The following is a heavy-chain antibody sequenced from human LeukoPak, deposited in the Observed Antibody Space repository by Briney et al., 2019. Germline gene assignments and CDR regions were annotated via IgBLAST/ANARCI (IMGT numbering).Heavy chain of an antibody. CDR1: GFTFSSYG. CDR3: AKALTIFGVVPYFDY. J-gene: IGHJ4*02. D-gene: IGHD3-3*01. CDR2: ISGSGGST. Sequence: GGSLRLSCAASGFTFSSYGMSWVRQAPGKGLEWVSAISGSGGSTNYADSVKGRFTISRDNSKSTLYLQMNSLRAEDTAVYYCAKALTIFGVVPYFDYWGQGTLVTVSS. V-gene: IGHV3-23*01.